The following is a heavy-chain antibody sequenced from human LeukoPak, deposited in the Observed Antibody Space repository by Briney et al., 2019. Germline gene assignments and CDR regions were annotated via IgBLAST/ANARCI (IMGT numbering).Heavy chain of an antibody. CDR2: IWYDGSNK. J-gene: IGHJ4*02. V-gene: IGHV3-33*06. Sequence: GGSLRLSCAASGYTFSSYGMHWVRQAPGKGLEGVAVIWYDGSNKYYADSVKGRFTISRDNSKNTLYLQMNSLRAEDTAVYYCAKDGNDFWSGPVDYWGQGTLVTVSS. CDR3: AKDGNDFWSGPVDY. D-gene: IGHD3-3*01. CDR1: GYTFSSYG.